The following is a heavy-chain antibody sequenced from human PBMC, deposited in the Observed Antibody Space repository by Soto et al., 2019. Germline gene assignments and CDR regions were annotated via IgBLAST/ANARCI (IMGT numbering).Heavy chain of an antibody. CDR2: INPGNGKT. CDR3: ARARSGVEWDY. J-gene: IGHJ4*02. CDR1: RYNFPAYA. D-gene: IGHD3-3*01. V-gene: IGHV1-3*01. Sequence: ASVKVSCKASRYNFPAYAMHWVRGAPGQGLEWMGCINPGNGKTKYSQNFPARITINVDTSASTVNMELSGLRSEDTAIYYSARARSGVEWDYWGQGTLVTVSS.